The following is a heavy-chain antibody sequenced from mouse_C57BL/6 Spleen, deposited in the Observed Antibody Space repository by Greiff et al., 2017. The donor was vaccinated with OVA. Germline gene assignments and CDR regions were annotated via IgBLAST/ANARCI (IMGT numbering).Heavy chain of an antibody. V-gene: IGHV1-66*01. D-gene: IGHD4-1*01. CDR1: GYSFTSYY. CDR3: ARTGRGPWFAY. Sequence: QVQLQQSGPELVKPGASVKISCKASGYSFTSYYIHWVKQRPGQGLEWIGWIYPGSGNTKYNEKFKGKATLTADTSSSTAYMQLSSLTSEDSAVXYCARTGRGPWFAYWGQGTLVTVSA. CDR2: IYPGSGNT. J-gene: IGHJ3*01.